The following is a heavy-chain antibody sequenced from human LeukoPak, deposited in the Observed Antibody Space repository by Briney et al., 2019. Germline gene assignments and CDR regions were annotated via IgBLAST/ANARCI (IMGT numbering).Heavy chain of an antibody. Sequence: GASVTVSCKASAYTFTSYDINGVRQATGQGLAWMGWMNPNSGNTGYAQKFQGRVTMTRNTSISTAYMELSSLRSEDTAVYYCARGAPGSYCSGGSCPYFDYWGQGTLISVSS. CDR3: ARGAPGSYCSGGSCPYFDY. V-gene: IGHV1-8*01. CDR2: MNPNSGNT. J-gene: IGHJ4*02. D-gene: IGHD2-15*01. CDR1: AYTFTSYD.